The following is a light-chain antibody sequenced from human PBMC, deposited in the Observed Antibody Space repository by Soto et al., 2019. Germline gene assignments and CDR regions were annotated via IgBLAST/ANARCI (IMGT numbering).Light chain of an antibody. CDR3: ASFRSGTILV. J-gene: IGLJ1*01. Sequence: QSAPTQAGSVYGSPGQSRPISCTGSRSDIGDSNFISWYQHSPGKAPRLLIYEVNNRPAGVSKRFSGSKAGNTASLTISGLLDDDEADYFCASFRSGTILVFGSGTKVTVL. CDR2: EVN. V-gene: IGLV2-14*01. CDR1: RSDIGDSNF.